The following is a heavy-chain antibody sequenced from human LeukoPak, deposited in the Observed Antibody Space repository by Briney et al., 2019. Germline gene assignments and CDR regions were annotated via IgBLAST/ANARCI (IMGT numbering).Heavy chain of an antibody. CDR3: AEYQLLPDAEYFQH. CDR2: IYYSGST. Sequence: PSQTLSLTCTVSGGSISSGSYYWGWIRQPPGKGLEWIGYIYYSGSTNYNPSLKSRVTISVDTSKNQFSLKLSSVTAADTAVYYCAEYQLLPDAEYFQHWGQGTLVTVSS. D-gene: IGHD2-2*01. CDR1: GGSISSGSYY. J-gene: IGHJ1*01. V-gene: IGHV4-61*01.